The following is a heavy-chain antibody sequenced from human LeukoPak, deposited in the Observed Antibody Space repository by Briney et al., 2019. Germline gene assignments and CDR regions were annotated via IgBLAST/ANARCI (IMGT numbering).Heavy chain of an antibody. CDR2: INSDGSST. V-gene: IGHV3-74*01. CDR3: ARAVGYYDFWSGPDY. D-gene: IGHD3-3*01. CDR1: GFTFSSYW. J-gene: IGHJ4*02. Sequence: GGSLRLSCAASGFTFSSYWMRWVRQAPGKGLVWVSRINSDGSSTSYADSVKGRFTISRDNAKNTLYLQMNSLRAEDTAVYYCARAVGYYDFWSGPDYWGQGTLVTVSS.